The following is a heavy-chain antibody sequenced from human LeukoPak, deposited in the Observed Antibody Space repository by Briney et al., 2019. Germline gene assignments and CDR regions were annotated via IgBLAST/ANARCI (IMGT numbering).Heavy chain of an antibody. CDR1: GFTFSSYS. CDR3: AKEGYTSTWTKTAYFYYMDV. CDR2: ISSSSSYI. Sequence: TGGSLRLSCAASGFTFSSYSMNWVRQAPGKGLEWVSSISSSSSYIYYADSVKGRFTISRDNAKNSLYLQMNSLRAEDTAVYYCAKEGYTSTWTKTAYFYYMDVWGKGSTVTISS. V-gene: IGHV3-21*01. J-gene: IGHJ6*03. D-gene: IGHD6-13*01.